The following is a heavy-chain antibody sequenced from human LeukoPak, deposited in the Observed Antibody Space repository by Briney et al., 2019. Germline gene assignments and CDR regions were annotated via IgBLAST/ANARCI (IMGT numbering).Heavy chain of an antibody. D-gene: IGHD3-3*01. V-gene: IGHV4-59*01. CDR3: ARLEDYYYYGMDV. J-gene: IGHJ6*02. CDR1: GGSISSYY. Sequence: SETLSLTCTVSGGSISSYYWSWIRQPPGKGLEWIGYIYYSGSTNYNPSLKSRVTISVDTSKNQFSLKLSSVTAADTAVYYCARLEDYYYYGMDVWGQGTLVTVSS. CDR2: IYYSGST.